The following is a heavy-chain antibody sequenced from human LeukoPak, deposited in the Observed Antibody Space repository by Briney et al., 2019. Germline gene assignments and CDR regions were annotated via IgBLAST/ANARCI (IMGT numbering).Heavy chain of an antibody. CDR1: GGSISSGSYY. Sequence: SETLSLTCTVSGGSISSGSYYWSWIRQPAGKGLEWIGRIYTSGSTNYNPSLKSRVTISVDTSKNQFSLKLSSVTAADTAVYYCARSIVVPAAINAFDPWAREPWSPSPQ. J-gene: IGHJ5*02. V-gene: IGHV4-61*02. CDR3: ARSIVVPAAINAFDP. D-gene: IGHD2-2*01. CDR2: IYTSGST.